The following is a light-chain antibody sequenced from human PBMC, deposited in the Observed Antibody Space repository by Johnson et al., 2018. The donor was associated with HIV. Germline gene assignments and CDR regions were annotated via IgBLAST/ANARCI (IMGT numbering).Light chain of an antibody. CDR1: SSNIGDNY. CDR3: DTWDNSLSAHFF. V-gene: IGLV1-51*02. J-gene: IGLJ1*01. Sequence: QSVLTQPPSVSAAPGQKVSISCSGSSSNIGDNYVSWYQQVPGTAPKLLIYEDTKRPSGIPDRFSGSKSGTSATLAITGLQTWDEADYYCDTWDNSLSAHFFFGTWTKVTVL. CDR2: EDT.